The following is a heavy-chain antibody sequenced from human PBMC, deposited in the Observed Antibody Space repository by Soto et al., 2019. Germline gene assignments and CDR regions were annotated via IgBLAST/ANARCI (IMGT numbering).Heavy chain of an antibody. V-gene: IGHV1-24*01. Sequence: ASVKVSCKVSGYTLTELSMDWVRQAPGKGLEWMGGFDPEDGETIYAQKFQGRVTMTEDTSTDTAYMELSSLRSEDTAVYYCATWTTLAGYFPIGWFDPWGQGTLVTVSS. J-gene: IGHJ5*02. CDR1: GYTLTELS. D-gene: IGHD3-9*01. CDR3: ATWTTLAGYFPIGWFDP. CDR2: FDPEDGET.